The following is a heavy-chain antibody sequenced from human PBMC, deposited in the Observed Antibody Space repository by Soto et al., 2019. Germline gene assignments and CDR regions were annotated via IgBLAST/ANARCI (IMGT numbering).Heavy chain of an antibody. J-gene: IGHJ3*02. Sequence: ASVKVSCKASGYTFTGNYMHWVRQAPGQGREWMGWVNPNSGDTNYAQKLQGWVTMNRDTSISTASMELSRLRSDDTAVYYCARDRNPRDAFDIWGQGTMVTVSS. CDR3: ARDRNPRDAFDI. CDR2: VNPNSGDT. V-gene: IGHV1-2*04. CDR1: GYTFTGNY.